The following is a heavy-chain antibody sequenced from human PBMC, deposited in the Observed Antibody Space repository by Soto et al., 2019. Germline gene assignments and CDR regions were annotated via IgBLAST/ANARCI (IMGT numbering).Heavy chain of an antibody. CDR1: GGSFSGYY. D-gene: IGHD2-2*01. CDR2: RNHRGST. J-gene: IGHJ3*02. CDR3: ARGRLTVVVPTAMREAFDI. V-gene: IGHV4-34*01. Sequence: QVQLQQWGAGLWKPSETLSLTCAVYGGSFSGYYWSWIRQPPGKGLECIGERNHRGSTNYNPSLKSRVTISVDTSKNQFSLKLSSVTAADTAVYYCARGRLTVVVPTAMREAFDIWGQGTMVTVSS.